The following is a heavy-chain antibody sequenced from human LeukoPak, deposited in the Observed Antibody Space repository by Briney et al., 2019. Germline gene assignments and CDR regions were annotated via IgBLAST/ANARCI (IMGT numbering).Heavy chain of an antibody. J-gene: IGHJ4*02. D-gene: IGHD6-13*01. CDR2: ISGSGGST. V-gene: IGHV3-23*01. CDR1: GFTFSSYA. Sequence: GSLRLSCAASGFTFSSYAMSWVRQAPGKRLEWVSAISGSGGSTYYADSVKGRFTISRDNSKNTLYLQMNSLRAEDTAVYYCAKDEYSSSWTYYFDYWGQGTLVTVSS. CDR3: AKDEYSSSWTYYFDY.